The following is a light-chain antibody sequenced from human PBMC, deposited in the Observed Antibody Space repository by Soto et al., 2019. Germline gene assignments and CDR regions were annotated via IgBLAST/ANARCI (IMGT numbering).Light chain of an antibody. CDR1: QSVSTY. Sequence: EIVLKQSPATLSLSPGERATLSCRASQSVSTYLGCYQEKPGQPPRLLISEASKRATGIPARFSGSGSGTDFTLTISSLEPEDFSIYFCHQRDSWPQTFGQGTKLEI. CDR3: HQRDSWPQT. CDR2: EAS. J-gene: IGKJ2*01. V-gene: IGKV3-11*01.